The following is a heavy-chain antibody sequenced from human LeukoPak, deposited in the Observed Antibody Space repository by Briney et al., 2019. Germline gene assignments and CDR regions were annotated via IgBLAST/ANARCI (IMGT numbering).Heavy chain of an antibody. V-gene: IGHV3-23*01. D-gene: IGHD6-6*01. CDR3: ARDLKQSSS. J-gene: IGHJ4*02. CDR1: GFTFSSSV. Sequence: GGSLRLSCAASGFTFSSSVMSWVRQAPGKGLEWVSVISGNSDYTYYADSVKGRFTISRDNAKNSLYLQMNSLRAEDTAVYYCARDLKQSSSWGQGTLVTVSS. CDR2: ISGNSDYT.